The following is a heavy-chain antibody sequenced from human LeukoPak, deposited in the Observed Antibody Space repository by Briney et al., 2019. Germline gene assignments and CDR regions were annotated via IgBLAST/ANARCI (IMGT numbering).Heavy chain of an antibody. CDR3: AREKIGYYDGSGRGWFDP. Sequence: PSETLSLTCTVSGGSISSSSYYWGWIRQPPGKGLEWIGSMYSSGSTYYNPSLKSRVTISVDTSKNQFSLKLSSVTAADTAVYYCAREKIGYYDGSGRGWFDPWGQGTLVTVSS. CDR1: GGSISSSSYY. J-gene: IGHJ5*02. V-gene: IGHV4-39*07. D-gene: IGHD3-22*01. CDR2: MYSSGST.